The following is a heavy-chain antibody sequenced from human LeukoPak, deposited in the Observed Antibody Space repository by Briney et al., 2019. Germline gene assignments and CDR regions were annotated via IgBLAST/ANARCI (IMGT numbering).Heavy chain of an antibody. Sequence: SVKVSCKASGGTFSSYAISWVRQAPGQGLEWMGGIIPIFGTANYAQKFQGRVTITADESTSTAYMELSSLRSEDTAVYYCASLNYDYVWGSYRHFDYWGQGTLVTVSS. V-gene: IGHV1-69*13. J-gene: IGHJ4*02. CDR3: ASLNYDYVWGSYRHFDY. CDR1: GGTFSSYA. CDR2: IIPIFGTA. D-gene: IGHD3-16*02.